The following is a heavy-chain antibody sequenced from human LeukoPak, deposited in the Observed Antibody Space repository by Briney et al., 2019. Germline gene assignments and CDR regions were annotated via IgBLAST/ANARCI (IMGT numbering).Heavy chain of an antibody. D-gene: IGHD3-16*02. V-gene: IGHV3-23*01. CDR3: AKDRYYDYVWGSYRYTCDY. CDR1: GFTFSSYA. J-gene: IGHJ4*02. CDR2: ISGSGGST. Sequence: QPGGSLRLSCAASGFTFSSYAMSWARHAPGKGLEWVSAISGSGGSTYYADSVKGRFTISRDNSKNTLYLQMNSLRAEDTAVYYCAKDRYYDYVWGSYRYTCDYWGQGTLVTVSS.